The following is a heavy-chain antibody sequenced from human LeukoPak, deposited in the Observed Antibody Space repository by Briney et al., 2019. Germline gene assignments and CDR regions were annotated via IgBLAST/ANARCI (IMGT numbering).Heavy chain of an antibody. Sequence: SETLSLTCAVYGESFSGYYWSWIRQPPGKGLEWIGEINHSGSTNYNPSLKSRVTISVDTSKNQFSLKLSSVTAADTAVYYCARGRPRWELSYYYYGMDVWGQGTTVTVSS. CDR1: GESFSGYY. J-gene: IGHJ6*02. CDR2: INHSGST. CDR3: ARGRPRWELSYYYYGMDV. V-gene: IGHV4-34*01. D-gene: IGHD1-26*01.